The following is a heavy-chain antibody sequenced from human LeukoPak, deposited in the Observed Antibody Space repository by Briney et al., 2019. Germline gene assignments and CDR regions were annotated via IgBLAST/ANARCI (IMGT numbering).Heavy chain of an antibody. V-gene: IGHV3-30*03. Sequence: PGRSLRLSCAASGFTFSSYGMHWVRQARDNGLEWVAVISYDGSNKYYADSVKGRFTISRDNSKNTLYLQMNSLRAEDTAVYYCARLWTNFDYWGQGTLVTVSS. J-gene: IGHJ4*02. CDR2: ISYDGSNK. CDR3: ARLWTNFDY. D-gene: IGHD3-10*01. CDR1: GFTFSSYG.